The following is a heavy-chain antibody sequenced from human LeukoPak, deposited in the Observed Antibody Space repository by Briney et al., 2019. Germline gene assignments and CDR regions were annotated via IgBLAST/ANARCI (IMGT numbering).Heavy chain of an antibody. CDR3: ARGSIAAAVISRSTPLDY. J-gene: IGHJ4*02. CDR1: GGSISSYH. CDR2: IYTSGST. D-gene: IGHD6-13*01. V-gene: IGHV4-4*07. Sequence: PSETLSLTCTVSGGSISSYHWSWIRQPAGKGLEWIGRIYTSGSTNYNPSLKSRVTMSVDTSKNQFSLKLNSVTAADTAVYYCARGSIAAAVISRSTPLDYWGQGTLVTVSS.